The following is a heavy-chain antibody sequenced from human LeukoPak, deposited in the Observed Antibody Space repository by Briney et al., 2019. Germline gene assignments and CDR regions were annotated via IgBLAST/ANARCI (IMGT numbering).Heavy chain of an antibody. Sequence: ASVKVSCKPPGYTFTSYGINWVRQAPGQGLEWMGWIRVYNGNTNYAQKFKGRVTMTTDTSTNTAYMELRSLGSDDTAVYYCARYGLGYCTNGVCYALRLFGTDVWGQGTTVTVSS. J-gene: IGHJ6*02. CDR3: ARYGLGYCTNGVCYALRLFGTDV. CDR1: GYTFTSYG. CDR2: IRVYNGNT. D-gene: IGHD2-8*01. V-gene: IGHV1-18*01.